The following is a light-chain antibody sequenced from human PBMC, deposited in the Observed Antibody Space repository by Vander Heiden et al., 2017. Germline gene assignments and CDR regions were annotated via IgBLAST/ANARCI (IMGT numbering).Light chain of an antibody. J-gene: IGKJ1*01. V-gene: IGKV1-39*01. CDR1: QSISGY. CDR2: TSS. Sequence: DIQMTQSPSSLSASVGDRVTITCRASQSISGYLNWYQQKPGKAPKLLISTSSSLQSGVPSRFSGSGSGTDFTLTISSLQPEDFATYFCQQSYDTLSTFGQGTRVEIK. CDR3: QQSYDTLST.